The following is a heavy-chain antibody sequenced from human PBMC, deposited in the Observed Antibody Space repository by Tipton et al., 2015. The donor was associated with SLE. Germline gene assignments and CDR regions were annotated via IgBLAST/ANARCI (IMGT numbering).Heavy chain of an antibody. D-gene: IGHD4-17*01. CDR3: AKDSTVTTGGVDY. CDR2: ISYDGSNK. J-gene: IGHJ4*02. V-gene: IGHV3-30*18. Sequence: RSLRLSCAASGFTFSSYGMHWVRQAPGKGLEWVAVISYDGSNKYYADSVKGRFTISRDNSKNTLYLQMNSLRAEDTAVYYCAKDSTVTTGGVDYWGQGTLVTVSS. CDR1: GFTFSSYG.